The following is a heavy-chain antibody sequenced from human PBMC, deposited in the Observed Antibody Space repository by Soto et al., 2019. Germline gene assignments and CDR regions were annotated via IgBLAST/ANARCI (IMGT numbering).Heavy chain of an antibody. CDR2: IIPIFGTA. CDR3: ASNHIVGATSYYYYYGMDV. Sequence: GASVKVSCKASGGTFSSYAISWVRQAPGQGLEWMGGIIPIFGTANYAQKFQGRVTITADESTSTAYMELSSLRSEDTAVYYCASNHIVGATSYYYYYGMDVWGQGTTVTVSS. CDR1: GGTFSSYA. D-gene: IGHD1-26*01. J-gene: IGHJ6*02. V-gene: IGHV1-69*13.